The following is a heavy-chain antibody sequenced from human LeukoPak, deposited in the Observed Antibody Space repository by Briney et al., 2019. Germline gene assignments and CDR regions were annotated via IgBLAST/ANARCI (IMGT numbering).Heavy chain of an antibody. V-gene: IGHV6-1*01. CDR1: GDSFSSNSAA. J-gene: IGHJ6*02. CDR3: ARTLGSGSNFYYYYYGMDV. Sequence: SQTLSLTCDISGDSFSSNSAAWNWIRQSPSRGLEWLGRTYYRSKWYNDYAVSVKSRITINPDTSKNQFSLQLNSVTPEDTAVYYCARTLGSGSNFYYYYYGMDVWGQGTTVTVSS. CDR2: TYYRSKWYN. D-gene: IGHD3-3*01.